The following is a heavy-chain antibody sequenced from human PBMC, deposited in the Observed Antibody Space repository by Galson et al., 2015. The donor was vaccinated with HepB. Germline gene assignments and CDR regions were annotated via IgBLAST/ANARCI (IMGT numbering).Heavy chain of an antibody. V-gene: IGHV3-48*01. Sequence: SCAASGFTFNGYSMNWVRQAPGKGLEWVSYISGSSGTIYYADSVKGRFTISRDNAKNSLYLQMNSLRAEDTAVYYCARDRKPNYWYFDLWGRGTLVTVSS. CDR3: ARDRKPNYWYFDL. CDR2: ISGSSGTI. CDR1: GFTFNGYS. D-gene: IGHD1-14*01. J-gene: IGHJ2*01.